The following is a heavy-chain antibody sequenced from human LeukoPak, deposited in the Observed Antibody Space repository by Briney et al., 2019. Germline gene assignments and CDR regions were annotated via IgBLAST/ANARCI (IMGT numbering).Heavy chain of an antibody. CDR2: INHSGST. D-gene: IGHD3-22*01. V-gene: IGHV4-34*01. Sequence: SETLSLTCAVYGGSSSGYYWSWIRHPPGKGLEWIGEINHSGSTNYNPSLKSRVTMLVDMSKNQFSLKLSSVTAADTAVYYYARGGDSSGYYLQDAFDIWGQGTMVTVSS. CDR1: GGSSSGYY. CDR3: ARGGDSSGYYLQDAFDI. J-gene: IGHJ3*02.